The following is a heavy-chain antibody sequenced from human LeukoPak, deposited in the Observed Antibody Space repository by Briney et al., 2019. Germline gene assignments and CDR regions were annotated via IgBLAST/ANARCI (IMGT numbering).Heavy chain of an antibody. Sequence: GGSLRLSCAASGFTFSSYAMSWVRQAPGKGLEWVSAISGSGGNTYYADSVKGRFTISRDNSKNTLYLQMNSLRAEDTAVYYCAKRSCSLGAFDIWGQGTMVTVSS. D-gene: IGHD2-21*01. CDR2: ISGSGGNT. J-gene: IGHJ3*02. CDR3: AKRSCSLGAFDI. CDR1: GFTFSSYA. V-gene: IGHV3-23*01.